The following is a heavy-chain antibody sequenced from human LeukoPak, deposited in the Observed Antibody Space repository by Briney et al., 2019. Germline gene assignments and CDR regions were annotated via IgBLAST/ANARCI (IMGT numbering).Heavy chain of an antibody. CDR1: GFTFSSYA. V-gene: IGHV3-64*01. CDR3: ARGPRQQLVHSGWYNY. Sequence: GGSLRLSCAASGFTFSSYAMHWVRQAPGKGLEYVSAISSNGGSTYYANSVKGRFTISRDNSKNTLYLQMGSLRAEDMAVYYCARGPRQQLVHSGWYNYWGQGTLVTVSS. D-gene: IGHD6-13*01. CDR2: ISSNGGST. J-gene: IGHJ4*02.